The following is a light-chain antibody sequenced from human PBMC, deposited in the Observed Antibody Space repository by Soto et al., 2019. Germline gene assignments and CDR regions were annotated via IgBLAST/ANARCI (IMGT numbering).Light chain of an antibody. CDR1: QSVGGNY. Sequence: EIVLTQSPGTLSLSPGERATLSCRASQSVGGNYLAWYQQKPGRAPRLLMYEASNRATGIPDRFSGSGSGTDFTLTISRLEPEDFAVYYCQQYGSSPRYTFDQGTKVEI. CDR3: QQYGSSPRYT. V-gene: IGKV3-20*01. CDR2: EAS. J-gene: IGKJ2*01.